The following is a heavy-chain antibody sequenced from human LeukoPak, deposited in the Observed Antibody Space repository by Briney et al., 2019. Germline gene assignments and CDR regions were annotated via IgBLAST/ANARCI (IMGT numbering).Heavy chain of an antibody. J-gene: IGHJ4*02. Sequence: GGSLRLSCAASGFTFSSYSMNWVRQAPGNGLEWVSVIYSGGSTYYADSVKGRFTISRDNSKNTLYLQMNSLRAEDTAVYYCARDAGGSYGYIDYWGQGTLVTVSS. CDR1: GFTFSSYS. D-gene: IGHD1-26*01. CDR2: IYSGGST. CDR3: ARDAGGSYGYIDY. V-gene: IGHV3-66*02.